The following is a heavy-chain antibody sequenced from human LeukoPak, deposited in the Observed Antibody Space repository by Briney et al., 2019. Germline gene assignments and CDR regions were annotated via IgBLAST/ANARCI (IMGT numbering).Heavy chain of an antibody. V-gene: IGHV4-34*01. CDR3: AIDSALAQAVMFDY. CDR1: GGSFSGYY. Sequence: SETLSLTCAVYGGSFSGYYWSWLRQPPGKGLEWTGRIDHSGSTYYNPSLKSRIPISVDPSKNQFSLTLRSVTAADTALFFCAIDSALAQAVMFDYGGQGTLVTVSS. J-gene: IGHJ4*02. D-gene: IGHD6-19*01. CDR2: IDHSGST.